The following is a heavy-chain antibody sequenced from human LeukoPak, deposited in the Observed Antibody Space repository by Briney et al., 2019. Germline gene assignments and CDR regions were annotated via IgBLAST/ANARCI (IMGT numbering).Heavy chain of an antibody. V-gene: IGHV4-38-2*01. D-gene: IGHD3-10*01. CDR3: ARHGRWFGELSGPASKYNLFDP. CDR2: INHSGST. J-gene: IGHJ5*02. CDR1: GYSISSGYY. Sequence: PSETLSLTCAVSGYSISSGYYWGWIRRPPGKGLEWIGSINHSGSTYYNPSPKSRVTISVARSKNKYSLKLHSVTAAATASPYFARHGRWFGELSGPASKYNLFDPWGQGTLVTVSS.